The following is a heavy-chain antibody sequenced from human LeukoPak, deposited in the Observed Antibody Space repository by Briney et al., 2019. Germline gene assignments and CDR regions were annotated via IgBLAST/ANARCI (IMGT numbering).Heavy chain of an antibody. V-gene: IGHV3-48*03. CDR1: GLIFSAHD. D-gene: IGHD3-10*01. CDR3: LTNEWVGESLYIY. J-gene: IGHJ4*02. Sequence: GGSLRLSCEASGLIFSAHDLNWLSQAPGKGLEWVSHISRGGTNIQYTDSVKGRFTISRDDAKNSLNLQMNSLRVEDTAVYYCLTNEWVGESLYIYWGQGIQVTVSS. CDR2: ISRGGTNI.